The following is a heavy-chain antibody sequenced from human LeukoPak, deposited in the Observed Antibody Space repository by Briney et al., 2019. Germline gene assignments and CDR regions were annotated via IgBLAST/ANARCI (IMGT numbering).Heavy chain of an antibody. D-gene: IGHD6-19*01. V-gene: IGHV3-66*02. CDR2: IYSGGST. J-gene: IGHJ4*02. CDR3: ATQLAVAGTQGDY. CDR1: GFTVSSNY. Sequence: PGGSLRLSCAASGFTVSSNYMSWVRQAPGKGLEWVSVIYSGGSTYYADSVKGRFTISRDNSKNTLYLQMNSLRAEDTAVYYCATQLAVAGTQGDYWGQGTLVTVSS.